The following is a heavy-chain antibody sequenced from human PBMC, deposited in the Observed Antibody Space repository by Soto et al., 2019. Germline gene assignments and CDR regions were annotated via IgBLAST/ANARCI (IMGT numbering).Heavy chain of an antibody. CDR3: AKDRDLESYYFDY. Sequence: VGSLRLSCAASGFTFSSYAMSWVRQAPGKGLEWVSAISGSGGSTYYADSVKGRFTISRDNSKNTLYLQMNSLRAEDTAVYYCAKDRDLESYYFDYWGQGTLVTVSS. CDR1: GFTFSSYA. CDR2: ISGSGGST. V-gene: IGHV3-23*01. J-gene: IGHJ4*02.